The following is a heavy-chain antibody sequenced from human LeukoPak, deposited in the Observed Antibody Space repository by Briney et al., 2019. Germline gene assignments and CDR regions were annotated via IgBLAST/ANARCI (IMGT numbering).Heavy chain of an antibody. CDR3: ARTYSSFDY. CDR1: GFTFSNYA. D-gene: IGHD6-19*01. J-gene: IGHJ4*02. V-gene: IGHV3-30-3*01. CDR2: TSFDGSNK. Sequence: PGGSLRLSCAASGFTFSNYAMHWVRQAPGKGLEWVALTSFDGSNKYHADSVKGRFTISRDNSKNTLYLQMNSLRAEDTAVYYCARTYSSFDYWGQGTLVTVSS.